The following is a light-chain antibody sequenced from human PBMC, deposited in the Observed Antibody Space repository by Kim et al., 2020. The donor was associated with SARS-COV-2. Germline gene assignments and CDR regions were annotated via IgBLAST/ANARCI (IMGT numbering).Light chain of an antibody. CDR3: QTWGTGIQV. J-gene: IGLJ3*02. Sequence: ASVKISCNLSSGHSSYAIAWHQQQPEKGPRYLMKLNSDGSHSKGDGIPDRFSGSRSGAERYLTISSLQSEDEADYYCQTWGTGIQVFGGGTQLTVL. V-gene: IGLV4-69*01. CDR1: SGHSSYA. CDR2: LNSDGSH.